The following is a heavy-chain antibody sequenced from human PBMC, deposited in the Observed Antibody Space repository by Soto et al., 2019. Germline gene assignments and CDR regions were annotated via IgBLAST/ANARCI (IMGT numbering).Heavy chain of an antibody. CDR1: GFTFSSYA. CDR3: ATQRGYNVYDTFDY. V-gene: IGHV3-23*01. J-gene: IGHJ4*02. CDR2: ISGSGDST. Sequence: PGGSLRLSXAGSGFTFSSYAMSWVRQAPGKGLEWVSGISGSGDSTHYADSVKGRFTISRDNSKNTIYLQMNSLRTEDTAVHYCATQRGYNVYDTFDYWGQGTLVTVSS. D-gene: IGHD5-12*01.